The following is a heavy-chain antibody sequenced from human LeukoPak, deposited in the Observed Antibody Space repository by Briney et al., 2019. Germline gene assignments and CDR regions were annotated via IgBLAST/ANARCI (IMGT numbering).Heavy chain of an antibody. Sequence: ASVKVSCKASGYTFTSYDINWVRQATGQGLEWMGWMNPNSGNTGYAQKFQGRVTITRNTSISTAYMELSSLRSEDTAVYYCARGLSLEYSSSSVFDYWGQGTLVTVSS. CDR1: GYTFTSYD. D-gene: IGHD6-6*01. CDR2: MNPNSGNT. V-gene: IGHV1-8*03. CDR3: ARGLSLEYSSSSVFDY. J-gene: IGHJ4*02.